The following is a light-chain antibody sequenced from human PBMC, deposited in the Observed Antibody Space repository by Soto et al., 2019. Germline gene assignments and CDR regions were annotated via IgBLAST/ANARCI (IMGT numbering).Light chain of an antibody. CDR3: QVWDSSTANYV. CDR1: NIGSKI. J-gene: IGLJ1*01. V-gene: IGLV3-9*01. CDR2: RDS. Sequence: SYELTQPLSVSVALGQTAKITCGGNNIGSKIVQWYQQKPGQAPVLVIYRDSTRPSVIPERFSGSNSGNTATLTISRAQAGDEADYYCQVWDSSTANYVFGTGTKLTVL.